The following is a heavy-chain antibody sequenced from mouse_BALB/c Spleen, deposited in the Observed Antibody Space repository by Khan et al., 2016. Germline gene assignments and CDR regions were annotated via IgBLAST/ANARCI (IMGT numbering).Heavy chain of an antibody. V-gene: IGHV11-2*02. D-gene: IGHD2-3*01. CDR2: INSDGSAI. CDR1: GFTFSGFW. J-gene: IGHJ1*01. Sequence: EVQLLETGGGLVQPGGSRGLSCEGSGFTFSGFWMSWVRQTSGKTLEWIGDINSDGSAINYAPSIKDRFTIFRDNDKSTLYLQMSNVRSEDTATYFCMRYDGYYWYFDVWGAGTTVTVSS. CDR3: MRYDGYYWYFDV.